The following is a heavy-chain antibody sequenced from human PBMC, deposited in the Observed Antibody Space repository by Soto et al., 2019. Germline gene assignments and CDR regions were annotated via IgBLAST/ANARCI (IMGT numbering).Heavy chain of an antibody. CDR3: ARERQQQLVHDFDY. V-gene: IGHV1-18*04. Sequence: ASVKVSCKASGYTFTGYGISWVRQAPGQGLEWMGWISAYNGNTNYAQKLQGRVTMTTDTSTSTAYMELRSLRSDDTAVYYCARERQQQLVHDFDYWGQGTLVTVSS. D-gene: IGHD6-13*01. CDR2: ISAYNGNT. CDR1: GYTFTGYG. J-gene: IGHJ4*02.